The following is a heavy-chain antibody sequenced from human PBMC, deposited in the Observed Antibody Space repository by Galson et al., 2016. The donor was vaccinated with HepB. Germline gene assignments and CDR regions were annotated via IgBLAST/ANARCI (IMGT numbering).Heavy chain of an antibody. CDR3: AKDLYDYYVTSGYGLGGNAFDI. J-gene: IGHJ3*02. Sequence: SLRLSCAASGFTFSSYAMSWVRQAPGKGLNWVSSISGSVGSTYYADSVKGRFTISRDNSKNTLYLQINSLRAEDTAIYYCAKDLYDYYVTSGYGLGGNAFDIWGQGTMVTVSS. V-gene: IGHV3-23*01. CDR1: GFTFSSYA. D-gene: IGHD3-22*01. CDR2: ISGSVGST.